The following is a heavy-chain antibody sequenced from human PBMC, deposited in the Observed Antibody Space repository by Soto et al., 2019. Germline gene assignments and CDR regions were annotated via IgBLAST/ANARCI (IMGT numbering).Heavy chain of an antibody. CDR2: IYATGTT. V-gene: IGHV4-4*07. D-gene: IGHD1-1*01. J-gene: IGHJ5*02. CDR1: GASISGFY. CDR3: VRDGTKTLRDWFDP. Sequence: SETLSLTCTVSGASISGFYWSRIRKSAGKGLEWIGRIYATGTTDYNPSLKSRVMMSVDTSKKQFSLKLSSVTAADTAVYYCVRDGTKTLRDWFDPWGQGISVTVSS.